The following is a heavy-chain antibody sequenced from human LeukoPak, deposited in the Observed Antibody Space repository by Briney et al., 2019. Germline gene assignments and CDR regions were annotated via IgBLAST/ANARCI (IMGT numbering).Heavy chain of an antibody. CDR1: GYTFTGYY. CDR3: ARERGYCSSTSCYTGMRRWFDP. D-gene: IGHD2-2*02. CDR2: INPNSGGT. Sequence: ASVKVSCKASGYTFTGYYMHWVRQAPGQGLEWMGWINPNSGGTNYAQKFQGRVTMTRDTSISTAYMELSRLRSDDTAVYYCARERGYCSSTSCYTGMRRWFDPWGQGTLVTVSS. J-gene: IGHJ5*02. V-gene: IGHV1-2*02.